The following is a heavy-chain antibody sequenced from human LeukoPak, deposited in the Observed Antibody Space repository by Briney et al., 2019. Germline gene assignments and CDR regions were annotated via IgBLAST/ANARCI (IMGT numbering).Heavy chain of an antibody. V-gene: IGHV3-21*01. CDR2: ISSSSSYI. CDR3: ARENARRAAAGHMGTFDI. D-gene: IGHD6-13*01. J-gene: IGHJ3*02. CDR1: GFTFSSYS. Sequence: KSGGSLRLSCAASGFTFSSYSMNWVRQAPGKGLEWVSSISSSSSYIYYADSVKGRFTISRDNAKNSLYLQMNSLRAEDTAVYYCARENARRAAAGHMGTFDIWGQGTMVTVSS.